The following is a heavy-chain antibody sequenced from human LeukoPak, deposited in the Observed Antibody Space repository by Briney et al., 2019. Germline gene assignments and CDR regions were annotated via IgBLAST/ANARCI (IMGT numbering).Heavy chain of an antibody. J-gene: IGHJ6*02. CDR2: ISYDGSNK. CDR3: ARDRTQTSYGMDV. V-gene: IGHV3-30-3*01. Sequence: PGGSLRLSCAASGFTFSSYAMHWVRQAPGKGLEWVAVISYDGSNKYYADSVKGRFTISRDNSKNTLYLQMNSLRAEDTAVYYCARDRTQTSYGMDVWGQGTTVTVSS. CDR1: GFTFSSYA. D-gene: IGHD1-14*01.